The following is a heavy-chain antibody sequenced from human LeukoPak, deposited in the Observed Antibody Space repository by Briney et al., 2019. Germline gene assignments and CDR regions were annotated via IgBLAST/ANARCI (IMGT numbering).Heavy chain of an antibody. V-gene: IGHV3-7*01. CDR3: ALLGGDFYADY. J-gene: IGHJ4*02. D-gene: IGHD3-16*01. Sequence: GGSLRLSCAASGFSFRSYWMSWVRQAPGKGLEWVANIKRDGSEKYYVDSVKGRFTISRDNAKNSLYLQMNSLRAEDTAVYFCALLGGDFYADYWGQGTLLTVSS. CDR1: GFSFRSYW. CDR2: IKRDGSEK.